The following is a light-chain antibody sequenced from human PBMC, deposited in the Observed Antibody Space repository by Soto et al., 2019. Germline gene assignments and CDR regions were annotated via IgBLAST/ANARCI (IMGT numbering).Light chain of an antibody. V-gene: IGLV1-40*01. CDR2: DTT. CDR3: SSYTDTGHVV. Sequence: QSVLTQPPSVTGAPGQRVTISCTGSHSDIGAGYGVHWYQQFPHSAPKLLIYDTTNRPSGVPDRFSGSRSGTSASLAISGLQTEDEADYYCSSYTDTGHVVFGRGTKLTVL. J-gene: IGLJ2*01. CDR1: HSDIGAGYG.